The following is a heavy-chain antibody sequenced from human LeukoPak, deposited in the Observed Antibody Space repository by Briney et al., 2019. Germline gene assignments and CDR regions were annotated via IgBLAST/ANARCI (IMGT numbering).Heavy chain of an antibody. V-gene: IGHV1-24*01. J-gene: IGHJ3*02. CDR3: ATVQWLPRGAFDI. CDR1: GYTLTELS. D-gene: IGHD6-19*01. Sequence: ASVKVSCKVSGYTLTELSMHWVRQAPGKGLEWMGGFDPEDGETIYAQKFPGRVTMTEDTSTDTAYMELSSLRSEDTAVYYCATVQWLPRGAFDIWGQGTMVAVSS. CDR2: FDPEDGET.